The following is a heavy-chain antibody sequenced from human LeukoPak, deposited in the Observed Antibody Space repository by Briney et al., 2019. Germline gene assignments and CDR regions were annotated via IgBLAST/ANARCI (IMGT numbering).Heavy chain of an antibody. V-gene: IGHV3-21*04. CDR3: AKEQWLGKMNYFDY. D-gene: IGHD6-19*01. CDR1: GFIFSAYS. CDR2: ITSTSSYT. J-gene: IGHJ4*02. Sequence: PGGSLRLSCAASGFIFSAYSMNWARQAPGKGLEWVSSITSTSSYTYQADSVKGRFTISRDNAKNTLYLQMNSLRAEDTAVYYCAKEQWLGKMNYFDYWGQGTLVTVSS.